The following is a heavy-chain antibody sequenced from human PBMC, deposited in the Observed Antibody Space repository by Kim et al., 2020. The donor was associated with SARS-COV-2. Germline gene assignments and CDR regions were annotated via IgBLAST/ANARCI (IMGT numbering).Heavy chain of an antibody. Sequence: ASVKVSCKASGYTFTSYAMHWVRQAPGQRLEWMGWINAGNGNTKYSQKFQGRVTITRDTSASTAYMELSSLRSEDTAVYYCARSWVVRKNWFDPWGQGTLVTVSS. J-gene: IGHJ5*02. CDR3: ARSWVVRKNWFDP. CDR2: INAGNGNT. CDR1: GYTFTSYA. V-gene: IGHV1-3*01. D-gene: IGHD3-10*01.